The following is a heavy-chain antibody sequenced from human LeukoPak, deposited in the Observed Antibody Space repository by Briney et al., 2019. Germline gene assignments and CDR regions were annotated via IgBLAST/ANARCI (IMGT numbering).Heavy chain of an antibody. CDR3: ARDKDGAFDI. J-gene: IGHJ3*02. CDR2: IYSSGST. V-gene: IGHV4-4*07. CDR1: GGSISSNF. Sequence: SETLSLICTVSGGSISSNFWSSIRQPAGKGLEWIGRIYSSGSTYYNPSLKSRVTMSVDTSKNQFSLKLSSVTAADTAIYYCARDKDGAFDIWGHGTMVTVSS.